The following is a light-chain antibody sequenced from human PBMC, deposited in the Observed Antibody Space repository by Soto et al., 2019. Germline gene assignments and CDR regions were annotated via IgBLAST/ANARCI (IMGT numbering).Light chain of an antibody. CDR3: MQGSHWPWT. V-gene: IGKV2-30*02. CDR1: QSLIHSDGSTS. CDR2: EVS. Sequence: DVVLTQSQLSVPVTLGKPASITCRSSQSLIHSDGSTSLSWFQQRPVQSPRRLIDEVSDRDSGVTELFSGSRSVSGSTLKISRVEAKYVGVYYCMQGSHWPWTFGQGTKVEIK. J-gene: IGKJ1*01.